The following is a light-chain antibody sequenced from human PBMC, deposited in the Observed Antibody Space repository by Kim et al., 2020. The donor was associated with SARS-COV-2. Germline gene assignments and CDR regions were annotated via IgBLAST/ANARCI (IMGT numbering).Light chain of an antibody. J-gene: IGKJ1*01. Sequence: ASVEDRVTITCRASQRTSTNLNWYQQKTGKAPKILIYSVSSLQSGVPSRFSGSGSGTDFTLTISSLQPEDFATYYCQQSYSVPLTFGQGTKVDIK. CDR2: SVS. CDR3: QQSYSVPLT. V-gene: IGKV1-39*01. CDR1: QRTSTN.